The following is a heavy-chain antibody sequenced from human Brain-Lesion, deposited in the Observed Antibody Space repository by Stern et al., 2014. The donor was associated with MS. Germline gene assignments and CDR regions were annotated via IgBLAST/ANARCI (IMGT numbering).Heavy chain of an antibody. Sequence: VHLVESGPGLVKPSETLSLTCTVAGGSVSSTSYAWAWIRQPPGQGLEWIGTIYYSGNPYYSPFLKSRLTISLHTSKDQVSLQLGSVTAADTAVYYCAGEEDIRYCSGGSCTGNWFDPWGQGTLVTVSS. J-gene: IGHJ5*02. CDR1: GGSVSSTSYA. CDR3: AGEEDIRYCSGGSCTGNWFDP. CDR2: IYYSGNP. V-gene: IGHV4-39*01. D-gene: IGHD2-15*01.